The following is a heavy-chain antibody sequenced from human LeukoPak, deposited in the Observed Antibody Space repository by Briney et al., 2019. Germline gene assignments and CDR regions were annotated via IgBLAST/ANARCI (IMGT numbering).Heavy chain of an antibody. Sequence: SETLSLTCAVYGGSFSGYYWSWTRQPPGKGLEWIGEINQSGSTNYNPSLKNRVTISLDTSKNQFSLNLSSVTAADTAVYFCSVVEGQHNSYYYMDVWGKGPTVSVCS. V-gene: IGHV4-34*01. CDR3: SVVEGQHNSYYYMDV. J-gene: IGHJ6*03. D-gene: IGHD6-13*01. CDR2: INQSGST. CDR1: GGSFSGYY.